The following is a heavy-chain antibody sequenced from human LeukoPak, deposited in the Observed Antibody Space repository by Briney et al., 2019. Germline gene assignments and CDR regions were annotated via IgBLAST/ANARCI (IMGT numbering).Heavy chain of an antibody. CDR2: IRSKANSYAT. J-gene: IGHJ4*02. CDR3: IGYLLGPHY. D-gene: IGHD3-16*02. Sequence: GGSLRLSCAASGFTFSGSAMHWVRQASGKGLEWVGRIRSKANSYATAYAASVKGRFTISRDDSKNTAYLQMNSLKTEDTAVYYCIGYLLGPHYWGQGTLVTVSS. CDR1: GFTFSGSA. V-gene: IGHV3-73*01.